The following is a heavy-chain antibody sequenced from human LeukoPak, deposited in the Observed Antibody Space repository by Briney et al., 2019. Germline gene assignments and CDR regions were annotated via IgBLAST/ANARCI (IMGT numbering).Heavy chain of an antibody. CDR1: GFTFSSYA. J-gene: IGHJ4*02. V-gene: IGHV3-23*01. D-gene: IGHD5-12*01. Sequence: GGSLRLSCAASGFTFSSYAMSWVRQAPGKGLEWVSAISGSGGSTYYADSVKGRFTISGDNSKNTLYLQMNSLRAEDTAVYYCAKSLEIVATILPYFDYWGQGTLVTVSS. CDR3: AKSLEIVATILPYFDY. CDR2: ISGSGGST.